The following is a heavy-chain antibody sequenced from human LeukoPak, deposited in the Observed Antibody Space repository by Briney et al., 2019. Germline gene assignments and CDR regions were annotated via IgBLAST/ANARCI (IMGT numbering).Heavy chain of an antibody. D-gene: IGHD5-12*01. CDR2: VYPGDSDT. CDR1: GYTFTSYW. CDR3: ARHRGREYSGYDDS. V-gene: IGHV5-51*01. Sequence: HGESLKISCKGSGYTFTSYWIAWVRQMPGKGLEWMGIVYPGDSDTRYSPSFQGQVTISADKSISTAYLHWSSLKASDTAMYYCARHRGREYSGYDDSWGQGTLVTVSS. J-gene: IGHJ4*02.